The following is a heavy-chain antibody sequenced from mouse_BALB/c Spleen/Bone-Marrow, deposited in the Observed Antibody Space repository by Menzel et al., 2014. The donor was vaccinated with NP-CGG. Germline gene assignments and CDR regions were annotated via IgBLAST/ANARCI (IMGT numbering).Heavy chain of an antibody. CDR2: INPSSGYT. V-gene: IGHV1-4*02. J-gene: IGHJ3*01. CDR1: GYTFTSYT. CDR3: ARENYYGSSYRFAY. Sequence: VQLQQSAAELARPEASVKMSCKASGYTFTSYTMHWVKQRPGQGLEWIGYINPSSGYTEHNQKSKDKTTLTADKSSSTAYMQLSSLTSEDSAVYYCARENYYGSSYRFAYGGQGTLVTVSA. D-gene: IGHD1-1*01.